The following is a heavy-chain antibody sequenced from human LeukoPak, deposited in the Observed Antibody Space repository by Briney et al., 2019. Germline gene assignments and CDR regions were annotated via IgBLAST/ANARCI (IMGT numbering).Heavy chain of an antibody. J-gene: IGHJ4*02. CDR2: ISSSSSYI. V-gene: IGHV3-21*01. CDR3: AREPRYGDHVFDY. Sequence: GSLRLSCAASGFTFSSYSMNWVRQAPGKGLEWVSSISSSSSYIYYADSVKGRFTISRDNAKNSLYLQMNSLRAEDTAVYYCAREPRYGDHVFDYWGQGTLVTVSS. D-gene: IGHD4-17*01. CDR1: GFTFSSYS.